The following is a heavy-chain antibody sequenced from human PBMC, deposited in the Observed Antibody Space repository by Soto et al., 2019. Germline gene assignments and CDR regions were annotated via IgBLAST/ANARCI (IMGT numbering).Heavy chain of an antibody. CDR2: ISGSGGST. D-gene: IGHD2-2*01. Sequence: GGSLRLSCAASQFTFSSYAMSWVRQAPGKGLERVSAISGSGGSTYYADSVKGRFTISRDNSKNTLYLQMNSLRAEDTAVYYCAKGMSSTSCYHFDYWGQGTLVSVSS. CDR3: AKGMSSTSCYHFDY. J-gene: IGHJ4*02. V-gene: IGHV3-23*01. CDR1: QFTFSSYA.